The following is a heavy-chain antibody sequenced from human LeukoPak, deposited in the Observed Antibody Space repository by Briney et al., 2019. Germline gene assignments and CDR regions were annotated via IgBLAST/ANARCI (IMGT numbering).Heavy chain of an antibody. CDR1: GGSFSGYY. CDR3: ARLDVVGATGWFDP. D-gene: IGHD1-26*01. V-gene: IGHV4-34*01. J-gene: IGHJ5*02. Sequence: SETLSLTCAVYGGSFSGYYWSWIRQPPGKGLEWIGEINHSGSTNYNPSLKSRVTISVDTSKNQFSLKLSSVTAADTAVYYCARLDVVGATGWFDPWGQGTLVTVSS. CDR2: INHSGST.